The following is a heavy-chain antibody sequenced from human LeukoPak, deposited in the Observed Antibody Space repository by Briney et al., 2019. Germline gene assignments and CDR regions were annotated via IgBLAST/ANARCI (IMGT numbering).Heavy chain of an antibody. V-gene: IGHV4-34*01. CDR3: ARDPPMTTVTTGGY. Sequence: SETLSLTYAVYGESFSDYYWSWIRQPPGKGLEWIGEINHSGRTNYKPSLKSRATISVDTSKNQFSLTLSSVTAADTGVYYCARDPPMTTVTTGGYWGQGTLVTVSS. CDR2: INHSGRT. J-gene: IGHJ4*02. CDR1: GESFSDYY. D-gene: IGHD4-17*01.